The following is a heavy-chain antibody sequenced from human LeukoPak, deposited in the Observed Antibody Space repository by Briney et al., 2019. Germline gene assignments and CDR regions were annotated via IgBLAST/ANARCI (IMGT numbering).Heavy chain of an antibody. CDR1: GFTFSSYA. CDR2: ISYDGSNK. J-gene: IGHJ4*02. CDR3: ARDLTQAFYFDY. Sequence: PGGSLRLSCAASGFTFSSYAMHWVRQAPGKGLEWVAVISYDGSNKYYADSVKGRFTISRDNSKNTLYLQMNSLRAEDTAVYYCARDLTQAFYFDYWGQGTLVTVSS. D-gene: IGHD7-27*01. V-gene: IGHV3-30-3*01.